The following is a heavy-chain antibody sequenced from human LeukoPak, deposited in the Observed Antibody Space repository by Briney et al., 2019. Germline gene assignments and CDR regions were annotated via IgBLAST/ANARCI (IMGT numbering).Heavy chain of an antibody. CDR2: IYTSGST. Sequence: SETLSLTCTVSGGSISSYYWSWIRQPAGKGLEWIGRIYTSGSTNYNPSLKSRVTMSVDTSKNQFSLKLSSVTAADTAVYYCARAGSVADRPCWYFDLWGRGTLVTVSS. J-gene: IGHJ2*01. CDR3: ARAGSVADRPCWYFDL. V-gene: IGHV4-4*07. CDR1: GGSISSYY. D-gene: IGHD6-19*01.